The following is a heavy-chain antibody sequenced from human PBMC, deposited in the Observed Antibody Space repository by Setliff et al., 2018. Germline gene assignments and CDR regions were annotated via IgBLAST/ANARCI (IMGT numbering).Heavy chain of an antibody. CDR2: INHSGSS. D-gene: IGHD1-26*01. Sequence: SETLSLTCAVYGGSFSGYYCTWIRQPPGKGLEWIGEINHSGSSNYNPSLKSRVTISVDTSKNQSSLNLSSVTAADTAVYYCARGPRYSGSYYVNYWGQGTLVTVSS. CDR3: ARGPRYSGSYYVNY. CDR1: GGSFSGYY. J-gene: IGHJ4*02. V-gene: IGHV4-34*01.